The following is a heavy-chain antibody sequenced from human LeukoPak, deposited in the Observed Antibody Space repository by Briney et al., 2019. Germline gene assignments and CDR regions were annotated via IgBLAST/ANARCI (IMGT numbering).Heavy chain of an antibody. CDR3: ARGDSSGYDRGDYYYYYMDV. Sequence: SVKVSCKASGGTFSSYAISWVRQAPGQGLEWMGGIIPIFGTANYTQKFQGRVTITADESTSTAYMELSSLRSEDTAVYYCARGDSSGYDRGDYYYYYMDVWGKGTTVTISS. V-gene: IGHV1-69*13. J-gene: IGHJ6*03. CDR2: IIPIFGTA. CDR1: GGTFSSYA. D-gene: IGHD3-22*01.